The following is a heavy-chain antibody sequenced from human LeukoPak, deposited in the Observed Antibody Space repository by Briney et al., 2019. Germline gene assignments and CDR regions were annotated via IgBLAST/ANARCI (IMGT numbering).Heavy chain of an antibody. CDR1: GYSFTSNV. CDR2: INPNSGGT. Sequence: ASVKVSCKASGYSFTSNVISWVRQAPGQGLEWMGWINPNSGGTNYAQKFQGRVTMTRDTSISTAYMELSRLRSDDTAVYYCARRLSGSLDPWGQGTLVTVSS. V-gene: IGHV1-2*02. J-gene: IGHJ5*02. CDR3: ARRLSGSLDP. D-gene: IGHD3-3*01.